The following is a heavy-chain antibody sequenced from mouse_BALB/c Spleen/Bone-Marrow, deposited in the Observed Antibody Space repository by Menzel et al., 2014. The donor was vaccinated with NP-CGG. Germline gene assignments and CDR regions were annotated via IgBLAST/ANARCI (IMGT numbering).Heavy chain of an antibody. J-gene: IGHJ4*01. CDR1: GYTFTSYG. D-gene: IGHD2-1*01. CDR3: TRGGYGNYVGYGMDY. Sequence: QVQLQQSGPELVKPGALVKISYKASGYTFTSYGINWVKQRPGQGLERIGWIYPGDGSTKYNEKFKGKATLTADKSSSTAYMQLSSLTSENSAAYFCTRGGYGNYVGYGMDYWGQGTPVTVSS. V-gene: IGHV1S56*01. CDR2: IYPGDGST.